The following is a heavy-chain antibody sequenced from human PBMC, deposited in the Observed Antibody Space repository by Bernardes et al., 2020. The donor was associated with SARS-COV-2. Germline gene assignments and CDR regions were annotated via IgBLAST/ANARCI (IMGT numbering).Heavy chain of an antibody. D-gene: IGHD3-3*01. Sequence: GGSLRLSCVASGFTYSHYYMSWVRQAPGKGLEWVSYISNSGHATFYADSVRGRFTIFRDNARNSLFLQMNSLRAEDTAVYYGARKFLDYSYGMDVWSPGTTVTVSS. V-gene: IGHV3-11*01. J-gene: IGHJ6*02. CDR1: GFTYSHYY. CDR2: ISNSGHAT. CDR3: ARKFLDYSYGMDV.